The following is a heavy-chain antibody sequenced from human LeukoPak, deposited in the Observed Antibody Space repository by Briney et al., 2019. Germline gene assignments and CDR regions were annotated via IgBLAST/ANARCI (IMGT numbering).Heavy chain of an antibody. CDR3: ARGRYYDSSGYSTNYYYYYMDV. Sequence: SETLSLTCTVSGGSISSYYWSWIRQPAGKGLEWIGRIYTSGSTNYNPSLKSRVTISVDTSKNQFSLKLSSVTAADTAVYYCARGRYYDSSGYSTNYYYYYMDVWGKGTTVTVSS. V-gene: IGHV4-4*07. CDR2: IYTSGST. D-gene: IGHD3-22*01. CDR1: GGSISSYY. J-gene: IGHJ6*03.